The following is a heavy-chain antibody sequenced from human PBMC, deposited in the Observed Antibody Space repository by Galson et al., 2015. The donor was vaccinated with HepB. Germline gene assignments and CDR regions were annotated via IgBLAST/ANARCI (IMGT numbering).Heavy chain of an antibody. CDR1: GFTFSSYG. Sequence: SLRLSCAASGFTFSSYGMHWVRQAPGKGLEWVAVIWYDGSNKYYADSVKGRFTISRDNSKNTLYLQMNSLRAEDTAVYYCARYYYDSSGYYEYYYYMDVWGKGTTVIVSS. J-gene: IGHJ6*03. CDR2: IWYDGSNK. D-gene: IGHD3-22*01. V-gene: IGHV3-33*01. CDR3: ARYYYDSSGYYEYYYYMDV.